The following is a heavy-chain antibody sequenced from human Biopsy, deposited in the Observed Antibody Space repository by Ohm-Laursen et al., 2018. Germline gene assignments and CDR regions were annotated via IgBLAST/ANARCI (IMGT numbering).Heavy chain of an antibody. J-gene: IGHJ2*01. D-gene: IGHD6-19*01. CDR1: RDSISNYY. Sequence: GTLSLTCTVSRDSISNYYWTWIRQSPGKGLEWIGYIYYTGSTNYNPSLKSRVTMSVDTSKNKFSLRVSSVTAADTAVYYCARTPGKAVAGRFLDLWGRGTLVTVSS. CDR2: IYYTGST. V-gene: IGHV4-59*12. CDR3: ARTPGKAVAGRFLDL.